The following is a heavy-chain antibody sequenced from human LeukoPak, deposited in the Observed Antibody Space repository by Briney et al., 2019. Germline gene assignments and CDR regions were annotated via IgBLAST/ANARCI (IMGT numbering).Heavy chain of an antibody. Sequence: KPSETLSLTGTVSGFSISSGYYWGWIRQPPGKGLEWIGSIYHSGSTYYNPSLKSRVTISVDTSKNQFSLKLSSVTAADTAVYYCASRYCRSTSCYYPAARDYYFDYWGQGTLVTVSS. CDR2: IYHSGST. CDR1: GFSISSGYY. V-gene: IGHV4-38-2*02. J-gene: IGHJ4*02. CDR3: ASRYCRSTSCYYPAARDYYFDY. D-gene: IGHD2-2*01.